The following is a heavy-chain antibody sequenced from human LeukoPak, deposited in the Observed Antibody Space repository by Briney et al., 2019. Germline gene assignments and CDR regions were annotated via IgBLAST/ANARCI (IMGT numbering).Heavy chain of an antibody. J-gene: IGHJ5*02. CDR1: GASVSSYY. CDR2: IHYSGST. V-gene: IGHV4-59*08. Sequence: PSETLSLTCTVSGASVSSYYWNWIRQPPGKGLEWIAYIHYSGSTNYNPSLRSRVAISVDTSKNQFSLKLRSVTAADTAVYYCAGNSASSSGNEPSWGQGTLVTVSS. D-gene: IGHD6-6*01. CDR3: AGNSASSSGNEPS.